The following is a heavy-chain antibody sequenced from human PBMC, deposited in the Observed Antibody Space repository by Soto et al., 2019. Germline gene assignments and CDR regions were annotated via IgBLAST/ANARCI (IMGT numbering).Heavy chain of an antibody. CDR1: GGSFSGYY. Sequence: PSETRSLRCAGYGGSFSGYYWSWSRQPPGKGLEWIGEINHSGSTNSHPSLKSRVTISVDTSKNQFALKLSSVTAADTAVYYCARGRKLARGGDSYPQLQPPRRERGYYGMDVWGQGPTVT. V-gene: IGHV4-34*01. D-gene: IGHD2-21*02. CDR3: ARGRKLARGGDSYPQLQPPRRERGYYGMDV. J-gene: IGHJ6*02. CDR2: INHSGST.